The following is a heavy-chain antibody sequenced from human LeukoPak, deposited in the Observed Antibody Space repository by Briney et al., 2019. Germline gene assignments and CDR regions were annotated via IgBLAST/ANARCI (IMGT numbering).Heavy chain of an antibody. Sequence: PGGSLRLSCGASGLSFRSYGMSWVRQAPGKGLEWASGISGSGDNTYYTDSVKGRFTISRDNSKNTLYLQMNSLRVEDTAVYYCAKCWTSDGVCLNFDHWGQGALVTVSS. CDR2: ISGSGDNT. J-gene: IGHJ4*02. CDR1: GLSFRSYG. V-gene: IGHV3-23*01. D-gene: IGHD2-8*01. CDR3: AKCWTSDGVCLNFDH.